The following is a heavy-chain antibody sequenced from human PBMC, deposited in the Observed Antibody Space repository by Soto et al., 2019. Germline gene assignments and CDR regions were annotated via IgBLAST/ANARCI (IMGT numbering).Heavy chain of an antibody. CDR1: GGTFSSYA. J-gene: IGHJ6*02. V-gene: IGHV1-69*13. CDR2: IIPIFGTA. CDR3: ARDPYFSGGPHGYYGSGVETNYYYYGMDV. D-gene: IGHD3-10*01. Sequence: ASVKVSCKASGGTFSSYAISWVRQAPGQGLEWMGGIIPIFGTANYAQKFQGRVTITADESTSTAYMELSSLRSEDTAVYYCARDPYFSGGPHGYYGSGVETNYYYYGMDVWGQGTTVTVSS.